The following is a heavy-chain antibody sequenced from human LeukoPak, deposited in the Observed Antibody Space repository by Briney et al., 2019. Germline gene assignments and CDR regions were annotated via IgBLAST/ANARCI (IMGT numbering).Heavy chain of an antibody. CDR2: INHSGST. CDR1: GGSISSYY. CDR3: ARARVAAPDY. Sequence: SETLSLTCTVSGGSISSYYWSWIRQPPGKGLEWIGEINHSGSTNYNPSLKSRVTISVDTSKNQFSLKLSSVTAADTAVYYCARARVAAPDYWGQGTLVTVSS. V-gene: IGHV4-34*01. D-gene: IGHD6-19*01. J-gene: IGHJ4*02.